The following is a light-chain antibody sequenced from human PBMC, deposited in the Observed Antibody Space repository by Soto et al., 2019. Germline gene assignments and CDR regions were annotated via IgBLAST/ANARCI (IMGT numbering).Light chain of an antibody. Sequence: DIQMTQSPSTLSGSVGYRFTITCLASQTISSWLAWYQQKPVKAPKLLIYKASTLKSGVPSRFSGSGSGTEFTLTISSLQPDDFATYYCQHHNSYSEAFGQGTRG. CDR1: QTISSW. CDR2: KAS. CDR3: QHHNSYSEA. J-gene: IGKJ1*01. V-gene: IGKV1-5*03.